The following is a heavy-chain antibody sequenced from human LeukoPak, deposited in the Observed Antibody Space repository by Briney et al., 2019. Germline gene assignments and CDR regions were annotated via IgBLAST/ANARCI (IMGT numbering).Heavy chain of an antibody. CDR2: ISSSSRTI. D-gene: IGHD3-22*01. V-gene: IGHV3-48*02. Sequence: GGSLRLSCAASGFIFSSYSMNWVRQAPGKGLEWISYISSSSRTIYYADSVKGRFTISGANAKNSLYLQMNSLRDEDTAVYYCATRPSYYYDNSGFTPLDSWGQGTLVTVSS. CDR1: GFIFSSYS. CDR3: ATRPSYYYDNSGFTPLDS. J-gene: IGHJ4*02.